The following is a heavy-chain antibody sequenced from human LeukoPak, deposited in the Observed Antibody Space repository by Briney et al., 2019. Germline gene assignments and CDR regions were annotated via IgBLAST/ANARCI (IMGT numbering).Heavy chain of an antibody. V-gene: IGHV5-51*01. CDR3: ARHYPGGDYFIDY. Sequence: GESLKISCKGSGYSFTSYWIGWVRQMPGKDLEWVGIIYPDDSETRYSPSFQDQVTISADKSISTAYLQWSSLKASATAMYYCARHYPGGDYFIDYWGQGTLVTVSS. J-gene: IGHJ4*02. D-gene: IGHD4-17*01. CDR2: IYPDDSET. CDR1: GYSFTSYW.